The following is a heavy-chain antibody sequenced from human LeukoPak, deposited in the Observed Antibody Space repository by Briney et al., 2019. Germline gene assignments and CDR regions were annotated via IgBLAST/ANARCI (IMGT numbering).Heavy chain of an antibody. D-gene: IGHD2-2*01. CDR2: ISYDGSNK. Sequence: GRSLRLSCAASGFTFSSYAMHWVRQAPGEGLEWVAVISYDGSNKYYADSVKGRFTISRDNSKNTLYLQMNSLRAEDTAVYYCVRHGDTDSCLANWGQGTLVTVSS. J-gene: IGHJ4*02. CDR3: VRHGDTDSCLAN. V-gene: IGHV3-30-3*01. CDR1: GFTFSSYA.